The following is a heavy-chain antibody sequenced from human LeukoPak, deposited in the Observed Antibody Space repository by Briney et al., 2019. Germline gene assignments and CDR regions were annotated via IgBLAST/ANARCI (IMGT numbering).Heavy chain of an antibody. D-gene: IGHD5-18*01. CDR2: ISYDGSNK. CDR1: GFTFSSYA. V-gene: IGHV3-30*04. Sequence: PGGSLRLSCAASGFTFSSYAMHWVRQAPGKGLEWVAVISYDGSNKYYADSVKGRFTISRDNTKNTLYLQMNSLRAEDTAVHYCARDPTYSYGYYYYYYGMDVWGQGTPVTVSS. CDR3: ARDPTYSYGYYYYYYGMDV. J-gene: IGHJ6*02.